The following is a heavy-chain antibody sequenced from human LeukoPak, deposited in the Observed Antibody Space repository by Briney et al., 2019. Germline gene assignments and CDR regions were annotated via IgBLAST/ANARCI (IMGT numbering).Heavy chain of an antibody. CDR2: INHSGST. V-gene: IGHV4-34*01. D-gene: IGHD1-26*01. J-gene: IGHJ3*02. Sequence: SETLSLTCAVYGGSFSGYYWSWIRQPPGKGLEWIGEINHSGSTNYNPSLKSRVTISVDTSKNQFSLKLSSVTAADTAVYYCARGPVGGTFAFDIWGQGTMVTVSS. CDR1: GGSFSGYY. CDR3: ARGPVGGTFAFDI.